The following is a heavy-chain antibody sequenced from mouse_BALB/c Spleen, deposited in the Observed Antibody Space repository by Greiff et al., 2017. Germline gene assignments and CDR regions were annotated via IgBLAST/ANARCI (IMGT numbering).Heavy chain of an antibody. CDR1: GFTFSSFG. CDR2: ISSGSSTI. D-gene: IGHD1-1*01. V-gene: IGHV5-17*02. J-gene: IGHJ4*01. Sequence: DVKLVESGGGLVQPGGSRKLSCAASGFTFSSFGMHWVRQAPEKGLEWVAYISSGSSTIYYADTVKGRFTISRDNPKNTLFLQMTSLRSEDTAMYYCARELRYYAMDYWGQGTSVTVSS. CDR3: ARELRYYAMDY.